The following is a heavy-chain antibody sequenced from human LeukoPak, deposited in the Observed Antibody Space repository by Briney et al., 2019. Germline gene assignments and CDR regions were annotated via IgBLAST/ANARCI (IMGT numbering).Heavy chain of an antibody. D-gene: IGHD3-16*02. J-gene: IGHJ3*02. V-gene: IGHV4-59*01. Sequence: PSETPSLTCTVSGGSISSYYWSWIRQPPGKGLEWIGYIYYSGSTNYNPSLKSRVTISVDTSKNQFSLKLSSVTAADTAVYYCARVHRSPVDDAFDIWGQGTMVTVSS. CDR2: IYYSGST. CDR3: ARVHRSPVDDAFDI. CDR1: GGSISSYY.